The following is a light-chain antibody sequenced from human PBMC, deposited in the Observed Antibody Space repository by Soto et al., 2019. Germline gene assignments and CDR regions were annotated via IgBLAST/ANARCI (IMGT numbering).Light chain of an antibody. CDR1: QSVSINY. V-gene: IGKV3-20*01. Sequence: EIVLTQSPGTLSLSPGDRATLSCRASQSVSINYLAWYQQRPGQAPRLLIYGASTRATGIPDRFSGSGSGTDFTLTISRLEPEDFAVYYCQQYGTSPRTFGQGTRVEIK. CDR2: GAS. J-gene: IGKJ1*01. CDR3: QQYGTSPRT.